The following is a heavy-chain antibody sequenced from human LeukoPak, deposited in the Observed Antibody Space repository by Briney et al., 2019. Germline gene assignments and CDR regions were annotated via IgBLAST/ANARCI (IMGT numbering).Heavy chain of an antibody. Sequence: GASVKVSCTASGYTSTGYYMHCVRQAPGQGLEWMGWINPNSGGTNYAQKFQGRVTMTRDTSISTAYMELSRLRSDDTAVYYCARDRDYDFWSGYSTHYYMDVWGKGTTVTVSS. D-gene: IGHD3-3*01. CDR1: GYTSTGYY. CDR3: ARDRDYDFWSGYSTHYYMDV. J-gene: IGHJ6*03. V-gene: IGHV1-2*02. CDR2: INPNSGGT.